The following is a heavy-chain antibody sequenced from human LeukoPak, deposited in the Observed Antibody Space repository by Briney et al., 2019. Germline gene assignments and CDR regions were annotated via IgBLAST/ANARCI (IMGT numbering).Heavy chain of an antibody. CDR1: GYTFTGYY. D-gene: IGHD1-26*01. CDR3: AREFSEEPYFDY. J-gene: IGHJ4*02. CDR2: INPNSGGT. V-gene: IGHV1-2*02. Sequence: ASVKVSCKASGYTFTGYYMHWVRQAPGQGLEWMGWINPNSGGTNYAQKFQGRVTMTRDTSISTAYMELSRLRSDDTAVYYCAREFSEEPYFDYWAQGTLVTVSS.